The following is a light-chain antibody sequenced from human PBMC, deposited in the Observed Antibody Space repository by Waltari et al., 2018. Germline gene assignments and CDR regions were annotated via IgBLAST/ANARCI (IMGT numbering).Light chain of an antibody. V-gene: IGKV6-21*02. CDR2: YAS. Sequence: EIVLTQSPDFQSVTPKETVTITCRASQSIGDSLHWYQHKPHQSPKALIKYASQSMSGVPSRFSGSGSGTDFTLTINGLETEDAATYYCHQTGALPWTFGQGTKVEI. J-gene: IGKJ1*01. CDR3: HQTGALPWT. CDR1: QSIGDS.